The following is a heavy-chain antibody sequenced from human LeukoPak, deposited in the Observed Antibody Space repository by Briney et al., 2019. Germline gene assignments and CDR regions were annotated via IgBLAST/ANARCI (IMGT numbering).Heavy chain of an antibody. J-gene: IGHJ6*03. Sequence: GGSLRLSCAASGFTFSSYGMHWVRQAPGKGLEWVAFIRYDGSNKYYADSVKGRFTISRDNSKNTLYLQMNSLRAEDTAVYYCAIYSIAEYYYYYYMDVWGEGTTVTVSS. CDR3: AIYSIAEYYYYYYMDV. CDR1: GFTFSSYG. V-gene: IGHV3-30*02. CDR2: IRYDGSNK. D-gene: IGHD4-11*01.